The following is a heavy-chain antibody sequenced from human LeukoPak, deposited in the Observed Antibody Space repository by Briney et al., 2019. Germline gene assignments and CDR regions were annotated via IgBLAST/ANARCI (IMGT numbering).Heavy chain of an antibody. CDR1: GFTSIAYT. J-gene: IGHJ6*04. CDR3: AKNQQWGGNSYYYYGMDV. V-gene: IGHV3-23*01. D-gene: IGHD1-26*01. Sequence: GGSLRLSCVGSGFTSIAYTLTWARQAPGKGLEWASGISGGGVTTYYADSVKGRFTISRDNSKNTLYLQMNSLRADDTAIYYCAKNQQWGGNSYYYYGMDVGGKRTTVTVSS. CDR2: ISGGGVTT.